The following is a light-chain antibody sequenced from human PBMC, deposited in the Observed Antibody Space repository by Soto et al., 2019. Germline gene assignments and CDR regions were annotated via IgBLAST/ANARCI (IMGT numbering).Light chain of an antibody. Sequence: EILLTQSPGTLSLSPGQRATLSCRASQSVSSSYLAWYQQKPGQAPRLLIYGASSRATGIPDRFSGSGSGKDFTLTISRLEPEDVAVYYCQQYGTSPFTFGPGTKVDI. CDR1: QSVSSSY. J-gene: IGKJ3*01. V-gene: IGKV3-20*01. CDR3: QQYGTSPFT. CDR2: GAS.